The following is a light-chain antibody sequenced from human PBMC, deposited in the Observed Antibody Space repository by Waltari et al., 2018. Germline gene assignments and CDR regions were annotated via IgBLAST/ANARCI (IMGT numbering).Light chain of an antibody. CDR1: SSDVGSYNL. CDR3: CSYAGSTTWV. V-gene: IGLV2-23*01. CDR2: EGN. J-gene: IGLJ3*02. Sequence: QSALTQPASVSGSPGQSITISCTGTSSDVGSYNLVSWYQQHPGKAPKLLIYEGNKRPAGVSSRFSGSKSGNTASLTISGLQAEDEADYYCCSYAGSTTWVFGGGTKLTVL.